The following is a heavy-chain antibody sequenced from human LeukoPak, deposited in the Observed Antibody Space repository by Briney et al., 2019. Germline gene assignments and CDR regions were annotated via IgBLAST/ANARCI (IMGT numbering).Heavy chain of an antibody. CDR3: ARGRGYSYGPVCFYM. D-gene: IGHD5-18*01. Sequence: GGSLRLSCVASGFTFSSHWMHWVRQAPGKGLVRVSRINSDGSSRSYADSVKGRFSISRDNAKNTVYLQMNSLRVEDTAVYYCARGRGYSYGPVCFYMWGQGTTVTVSS. J-gene: IGHJ3*02. CDR2: INSDGSSR. V-gene: IGHV3-74*01. CDR1: GFTFSSHW.